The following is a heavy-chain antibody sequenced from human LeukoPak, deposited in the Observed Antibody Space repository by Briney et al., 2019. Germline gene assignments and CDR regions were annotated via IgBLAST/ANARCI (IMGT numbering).Heavy chain of an antibody. J-gene: IGHJ4*02. D-gene: IGHD6-13*01. Sequence: SVKVSCKASGGTFSSYAISWVRQATGQGLEWMGGIIPIFGTANYAQKFQGRVTITADESTSTAYMELSSLRSEDTAVYYCARTIAAAGPYGDNYYFDYWGQGTLVTVSS. CDR3: ARTIAAAGPYGDNYYFDY. V-gene: IGHV1-69*13. CDR1: GGTFSSYA. CDR2: IIPIFGTA.